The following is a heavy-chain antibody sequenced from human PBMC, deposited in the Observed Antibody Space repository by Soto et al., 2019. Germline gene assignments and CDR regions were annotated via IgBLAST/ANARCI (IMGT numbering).Heavy chain of an antibody. CDR3: AREDGSGCPDY. V-gene: IGHV3-33*01. J-gene: IGHJ4*02. CDR1: GFTFSSYG. D-gene: IGHD6-19*01. Sequence: QVQLVESGGGVVQPGRSPRLSCAASGFTFSSYGMHWVRQAPGKGLEWVAVIWYDGSNKYYADSVKGRFTISRDNSKNTLYLQMNSLRAEDTAVYYCAREDGSGCPDYWGQGTLVTVSS. CDR2: IWYDGSNK.